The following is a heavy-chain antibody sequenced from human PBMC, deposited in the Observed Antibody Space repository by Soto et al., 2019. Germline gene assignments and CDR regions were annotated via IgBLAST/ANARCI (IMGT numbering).Heavy chain of an antibody. J-gene: IGHJ4*02. Sequence: QVQLVESGGGVVQPGRSLRLSCATSGFTFSTFSMHWVRQAPGTGLEWVAHISYDGSEKDYADSVKGRVTISRDNSDNTLFLQMNSLTSEDTGVYYCARGPESGDFWGQGTLVTVPS. CDR2: ISYDGSEK. V-gene: IGHV3-30*04. D-gene: IGHD1-26*01. CDR1: GFTFSTFS. CDR3: ARGPESGDF.